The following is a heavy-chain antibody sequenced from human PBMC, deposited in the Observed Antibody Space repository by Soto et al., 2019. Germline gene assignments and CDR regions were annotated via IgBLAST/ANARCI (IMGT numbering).Heavy chain of an antibody. Sequence: GSGPTLVNPTQTLTMTCRFSGFSLSTSGVAVGWIRQPPGKALEWLALIYWNDDKRYSPSLKNRLTITKDTSKNQVVLTMTNMDPVDTATYYCARISVAGTYYGMDVWGQGTTVTVSS. V-gene: IGHV2-5*01. CDR1: GFSLSTSGVA. J-gene: IGHJ6*02. CDR2: IYWNDDK. D-gene: IGHD6-19*01. CDR3: ARISVAGTYYGMDV.